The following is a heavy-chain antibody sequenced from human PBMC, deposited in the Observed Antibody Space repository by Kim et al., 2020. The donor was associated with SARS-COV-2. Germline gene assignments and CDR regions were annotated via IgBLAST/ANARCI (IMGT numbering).Heavy chain of an antibody. D-gene: IGHD1-20*01. Sequence: GESLKISCQAFGYTFSNYWIAWVRQLPGKGLEWMGIIYPYDSDTTYTPSFQGQVTFSADKSISPAYLQWSSLRASDTAIYYCARMSTINAVSFYFDSWGPGTLVTVSS. V-gene: IGHV5-51*01. CDR3: ARMSTINAVSFYFDS. CDR2: IYPYDSDT. CDR1: GYTFSNYW. J-gene: IGHJ4*02.